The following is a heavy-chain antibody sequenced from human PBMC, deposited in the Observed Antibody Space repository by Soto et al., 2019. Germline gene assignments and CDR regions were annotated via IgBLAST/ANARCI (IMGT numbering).Heavy chain of an antibody. CDR1: GFTFSSYS. V-gene: IGHV3-48*01. CDR2: ITYSGSTK. D-gene: IGHD6-13*01. CDR3: AKDRAAAGMNYYYYYGMDV. Sequence: GGSLRLSCAASGFTFSSYSMNWVRQAPGKGLEWVAYITYSGSTKYYADSVKGRFTISRDNAKNTLYLQMNSLRAEDTAVYYCAKDRAAAGMNYYYYYGMDVWGQGTTVTVSS. J-gene: IGHJ6*02.